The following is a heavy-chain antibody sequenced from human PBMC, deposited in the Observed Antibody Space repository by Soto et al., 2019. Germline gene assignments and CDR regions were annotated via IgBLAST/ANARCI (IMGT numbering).Heavy chain of an antibody. D-gene: IGHD2-21*01. CDR2: IYYSGST. CDR1: GGSISSYY. J-gene: IGHJ3*02. Sequence: QVQLQESGPGLVKPSETLSLTCTVSGGSISSYYWSWIRQPPGKGLKWIGYIYYSGSTNYNPSLNSRVTTSVATSKNQFSLKLSSVTVADTAVYYCAGVGPLVVGTDAFDIWGQGTMVTVSS. V-gene: IGHV4-59*01. CDR3: AGVGPLVVGTDAFDI.